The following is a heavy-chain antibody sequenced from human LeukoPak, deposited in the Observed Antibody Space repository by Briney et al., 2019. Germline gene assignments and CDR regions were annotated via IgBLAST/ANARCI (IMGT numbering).Heavy chain of an antibody. Sequence: GGSLRLSCAPSGFTFSNFWMARVRQAPGKGLEWVANIKQDGSIQYYGDSVKGRFTISRDNARNSLYLQMNSLRAEDTALYYCATSYDSSGCDWGQGTLVTVSS. J-gene: IGHJ4*02. CDR1: GFTFSNFW. CDR3: ATSYDSSGCD. V-gene: IGHV3-7*01. D-gene: IGHD3-22*01. CDR2: IKQDGSIQ.